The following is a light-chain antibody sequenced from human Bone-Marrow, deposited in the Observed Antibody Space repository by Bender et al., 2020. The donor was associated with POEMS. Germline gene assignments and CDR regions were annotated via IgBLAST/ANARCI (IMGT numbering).Light chain of an antibody. CDR2: INN. J-gene: IGLJ3*02. CDR1: SSNIGTNP. Sequence: QSVLTQPPSASGTPGQRVTISCSGSSSNIGTNPVNWYQQLPGTAPKLLIYINNQRPSGVPDRFSGSKSGTSASLAISGLQSEDEAYYYCEAGEDSLNGWVFGGVTKLTVL. CDR3: EAGEDSLNGWV. V-gene: IGLV1-44*01.